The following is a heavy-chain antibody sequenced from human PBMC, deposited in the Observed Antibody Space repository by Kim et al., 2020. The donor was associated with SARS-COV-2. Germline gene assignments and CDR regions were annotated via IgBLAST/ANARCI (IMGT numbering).Heavy chain of an antibody. CDR1: GGSISSYY. CDR2: IYYSGST. J-gene: IGHJ3*02. D-gene: IGHD2-2*01. CDR3: ARARTPDIVVVPAAENAFDI. V-gene: IGHV4-59*01. Sequence: SETLSLTCTVSGGSISSYYWSWIRQPPGKGLEWIGYIYYSGSTNYNPSLKSRVTISVDTSKNQFSLKLSSVTAADTAVYYCARARTPDIVVVPAAENAFDIWGQGTMVTVSS.